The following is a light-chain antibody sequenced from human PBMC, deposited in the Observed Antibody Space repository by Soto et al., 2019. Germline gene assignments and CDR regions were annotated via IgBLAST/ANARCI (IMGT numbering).Light chain of an antibody. V-gene: IGLV1-44*01. CDR2: TNN. CDR1: NSNIGSNT. J-gene: IGLJ1*01. Sequence: QSVLTQPPSASGTPGQRVTISCSGSNSNIGSNTVNWFQQLPGTAPKLLIYTNNQRPSGVPDRFSGSKSGTSASLAVSGLQSEDESDYYCAAWDDSLNGYVFGTGTKLPVL. CDR3: AAWDDSLNGYV.